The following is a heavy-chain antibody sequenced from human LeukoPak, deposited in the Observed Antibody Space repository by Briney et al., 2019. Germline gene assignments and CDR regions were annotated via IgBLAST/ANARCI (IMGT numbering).Heavy chain of an antibody. J-gene: IGHJ4*02. D-gene: IGHD2-21*02. CDR1: GGSISSYY. Sequence: SETLSLTCTVSGGSISSYYWSWIRQPPGKGLEWIGYIYYSGSTNYNPSLKSRVTISVDTSKNQFSLKLSSVTAADTAVYYCARVGGGDFGDYWGQGTLVTVSS. CDR2: IYYSGST. V-gene: IGHV4-59*01. CDR3: ARVGGGDFGDY.